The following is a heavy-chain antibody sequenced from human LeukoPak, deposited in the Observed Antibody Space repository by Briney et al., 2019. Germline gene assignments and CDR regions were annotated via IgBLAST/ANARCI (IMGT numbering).Heavy chain of an antibody. V-gene: IGHV3-49*04. CDR3: TRVGPSGGLWGFLDY. J-gene: IGHJ4*02. CDR1: GFTFGDYG. D-gene: IGHD6-19*01. CDR2: IRSKAYGATT. Sequence: GGSLRLSCTASGFTFGDYGMSWVRQAPGKVLEWVGFIRSKAYGATTEYAASVKGRFIISRDDSKNIAYLQMNGLKTEDTAVYYCTRVGPSGGLWGFLDYWGQGTLVTVSS.